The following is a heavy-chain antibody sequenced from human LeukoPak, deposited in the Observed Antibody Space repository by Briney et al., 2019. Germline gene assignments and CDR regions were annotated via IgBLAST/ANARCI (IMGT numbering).Heavy chain of an antibody. CDR3: ARGSDGGHDFDY. CDR1: GGSISSSNW. V-gene: IGHV4-4*02. D-gene: IGHD4-23*01. Sequence: SETLSLTCAVSGGSISSSNWWSWVRQPPGKGLEWIGEINHSGSTNYNPSLKSRVTISVDTSKIQFSLELSSVTAADTAVYYCARGSDGGHDFDYWGQGTLVTVSS. J-gene: IGHJ4*02. CDR2: INHSGST.